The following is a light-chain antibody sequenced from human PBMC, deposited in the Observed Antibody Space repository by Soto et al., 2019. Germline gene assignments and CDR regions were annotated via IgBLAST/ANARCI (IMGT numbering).Light chain of an antibody. V-gene: IGLV2-14*01. Sequence: QSVLTQPASVFESPGQSITIYCNGTSSDVGGYNYVSWYQQHPGKAPKLMIYDVSNRPSGVSNRFSGSKSGNTASLTISGLQAEDEADYYCSSYTSSSTLYVFGTGTKVTVL. CDR2: DVS. CDR3: SSYTSSSTLYV. J-gene: IGLJ1*01. CDR1: SSDVGGYNY.